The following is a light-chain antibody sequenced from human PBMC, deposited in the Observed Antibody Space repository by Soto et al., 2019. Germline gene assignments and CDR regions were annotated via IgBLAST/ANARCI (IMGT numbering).Light chain of an antibody. Sequence: QSALTQPRSVSGSPGQSVTISCTGTSSEVGGYNYVSWYQQHPGKAPKLMIYDVSKRPSGVPDRFSGSKSGNTASLTISGIQAEDEADYYCCSYAGSYPVVFGGGTKLTVL. J-gene: IGLJ2*01. CDR3: CSYAGSYPVV. CDR2: DVS. CDR1: SSEVGGYNY. V-gene: IGLV2-11*01.